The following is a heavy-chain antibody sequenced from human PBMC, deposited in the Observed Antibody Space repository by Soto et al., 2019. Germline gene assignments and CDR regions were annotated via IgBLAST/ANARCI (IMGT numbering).Heavy chain of an antibody. Sequence: SGPTLVNPTETLTLTCSVSGFSLTDTRMGVSWIRQAPGKALEWLAHIISNDDKSYSTSLKSRLTISKDTSKSQVVLRMTNMDPVDTGRYYCARALFYSDSNGYYFEFDYWGPGTLVTVSS. D-gene: IGHD3-22*01. CDR2: IISNDDK. J-gene: IGHJ4*02. V-gene: IGHV2-26*01. CDR1: GFSLTDTRMG. CDR3: ARALFYSDSNGYYFEFDY.